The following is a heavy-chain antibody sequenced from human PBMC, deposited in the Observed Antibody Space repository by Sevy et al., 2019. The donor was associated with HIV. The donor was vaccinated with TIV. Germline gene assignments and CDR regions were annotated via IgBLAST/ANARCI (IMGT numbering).Heavy chain of an antibody. CDR3: ARVVDFWSGYLDY. Sequence: SETLSLTCTVSGDSISSSTYHWGWIRQSPGKGLEWIGNIYYSGNTNYNPSLTSQATISVDTSKNQFSLNLTSVTAADTAVYYCARVVDFWSGYLDYWGQGTLVTVSS. V-gene: IGHV4-39*01. D-gene: IGHD3-3*01. CDR2: IYYSGNT. J-gene: IGHJ4*01. CDR1: GDSISSSTYH.